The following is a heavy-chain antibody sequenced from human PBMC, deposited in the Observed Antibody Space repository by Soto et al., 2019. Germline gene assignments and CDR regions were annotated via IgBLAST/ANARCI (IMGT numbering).Heavy chain of an antibody. Sequence: QVQLQASGPGLVKPSQTLSLTCTVSGGSISSGGYYWSWIRQHPGKGLEWIGDIYYTETTFYNPSLKSRMTISLDTSKNHFSLKLSSATAADTAVYYCARTIAGDTTAFDFWGQGSLVTVSS. CDR1: GGSISSGGYY. D-gene: IGHD4-17*01. CDR2: IYYTETT. V-gene: IGHV4-31*03. J-gene: IGHJ4*02. CDR3: ARTIAGDTTAFDF.